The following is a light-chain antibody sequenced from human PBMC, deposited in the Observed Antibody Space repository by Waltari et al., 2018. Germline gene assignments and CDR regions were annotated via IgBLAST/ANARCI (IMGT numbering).Light chain of an antibody. V-gene: IGLV6-57*04. CDR1: SGSIASHY. CDR2: DDN. J-gene: IGLJ3*02. CDR3: QSYDGFNQGV. Sequence: FMLTQPHSVSESPGKTVTISCTRSSGSIASHYVQWYQQRPGSAPTTVIYDDNHRPSGVPDRFSASIDSSSNSASLTISGLKTEDEADYYCQSYDGFNQGVFGGGTKLTVL.